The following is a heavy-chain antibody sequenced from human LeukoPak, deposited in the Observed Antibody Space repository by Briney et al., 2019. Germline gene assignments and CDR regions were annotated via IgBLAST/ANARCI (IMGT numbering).Heavy chain of an antibody. CDR2: IYPSDPDT. J-gene: IGHJ4*02. CDR1: GYSFNTYW. CDR3: ATGGYCSGGSCYSFFDY. D-gene: IGHD2-15*01. Sequence: GESLKISCKGSGYSFNTYWIGWVRQMPGKGLEWMGIIYPSDPDTRYSPSFEGQVTISADKSISTAYLQWSSLKASDTAMYYCATGGYCSGGSCYSFFDYWGQGTLVTVSS. V-gene: IGHV5-51*01.